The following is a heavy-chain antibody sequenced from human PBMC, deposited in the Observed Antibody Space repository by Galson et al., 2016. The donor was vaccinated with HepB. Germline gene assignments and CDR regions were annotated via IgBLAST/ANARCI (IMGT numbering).Heavy chain of an antibody. CDR2: MHHNGNT. V-gene: IGHV4-38-2*02. D-gene: IGHD3-3*01. CDR3: AREHWGHTIPDL. CDR1: GYSISSGFN. J-gene: IGHJ5*02. Sequence: SETLSLTCTVSGYSISSGFNWGWIRAAPGKGLEWIGSMHHNGNTFCNPSVRSRVTISIDMSKNQFSLNLTSVTAADTAIYYCAREHWGHTIPDLRGQGTLVTVSS.